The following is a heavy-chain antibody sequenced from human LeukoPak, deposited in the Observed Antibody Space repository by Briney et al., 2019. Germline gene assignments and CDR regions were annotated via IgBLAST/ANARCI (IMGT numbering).Heavy chain of an antibody. CDR1: GGTISSSAYY. V-gene: IGHV4-39*07. D-gene: IGHD2-8*01. J-gene: IGHJ6*03. CDR3: ARDSRGYCTNGVCSAQRNYYMDV. CDR2: IYYSSST. Sequence: PSETLTLTCVVSGGTISSSAYYWVWIPQRPGMGLESIGSIYYSSSTYSNPSLRSRVTISVDTSKNQFSLKLSSVTVADTAVYYCARDSRGYCTNGVCSAQRNYYMDVWGKGTTVTVSS.